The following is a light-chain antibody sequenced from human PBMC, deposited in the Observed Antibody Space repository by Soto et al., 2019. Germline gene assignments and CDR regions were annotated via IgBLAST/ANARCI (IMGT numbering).Light chain of an antibody. CDR1: QGISSF. V-gene: IGKV1-9*01. Sequence: DIQLTQSPSFLSASVGDRVTITCRASQGISSFLAWYQQKPGKAPKLLIYAASTLQRGVPSRFSGSGSGTAFPLTTSTRQPEDFETNCGKLLQSSPRTFGQGTQLEIK. CDR3: KLLQSSPRT. CDR2: AAS. J-gene: IGKJ1*01.